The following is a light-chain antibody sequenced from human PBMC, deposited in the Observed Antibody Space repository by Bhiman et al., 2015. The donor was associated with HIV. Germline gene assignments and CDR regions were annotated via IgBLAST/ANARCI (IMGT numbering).Light chain of an antibody. CDR2: GGN. V-gene: IGLV1-40*01. Sequence: QSVLTQPPSVSGAPGQRVTISCTGSSSNIGAGYDVHWYQQLPGRAPKLLIYGGNNRPSGVPDRFSGSISGTSASLAISGLRSEDEADYLCASCDDSLNGVVFGGGTKVTVL. J-gene: IGLJ2*01. CDR1: SSNIGAGYD. CDR3: ASCDDSLNGVV.